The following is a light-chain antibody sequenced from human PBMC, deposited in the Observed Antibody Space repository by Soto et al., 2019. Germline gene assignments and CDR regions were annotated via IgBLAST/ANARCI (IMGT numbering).Light chain of an antibody. J-gene: IGKJ3*01. Sequence: EVVLTQSPATLSLSPGDRATLSCRASQSVSIDFAWYQVKPGQAPRLLIYDASNRATGMPARISGCGSGTDSTHTISSLEPEKFAIYYCHQRHNFGPATKADIK. V-gene: IGKV3-11*01. CDR2: DAS. CDR3: HQRHN. CDR1: QSVSID.